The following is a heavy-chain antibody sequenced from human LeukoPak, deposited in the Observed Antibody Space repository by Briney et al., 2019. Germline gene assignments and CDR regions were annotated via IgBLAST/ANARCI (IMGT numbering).Heavy chain of an antibody. D-gene: IGHD5-24*01. Sequence: SQTLSLTCTVSGGPISSGGYYWSWIRQHPGKGLEWIGYIYYSGSTYYNPSLKSRLTISVDTSKNQFSLKLSSVSAADTAVYYCARGGGDVYNVFDYWGQGTLVTVSS. J-gene: IGHJ4*02. CDR3: ARGGGDVYNVFDY. CDR2: IYYSGST. V-gene: IGHV4-31*03. CDR1: GGPISSGGYY.